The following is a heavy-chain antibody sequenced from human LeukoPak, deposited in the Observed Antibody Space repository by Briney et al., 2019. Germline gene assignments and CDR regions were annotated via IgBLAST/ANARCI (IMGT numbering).Heavy chain of an antibody. D-gene: IGHD3-10*01. J-gene: IGHJ4*02. CDR2: ISGSGGST. CDR3: AKDAELLWFGELLFLYYYDY. Sequence: PGGSLRLSCAASGFTFDDYGMSWVRQAPGKGLEWVSAISGSGGSTYYADSVKGRFTISRDNSKNTLYLQMNSLRAEDTAVYYCAKDAELLWFGELLFLYYYDYWGQGTLVTVSS. CDR1: GFTFDDYG. V-gene: IGHV3-23*01.